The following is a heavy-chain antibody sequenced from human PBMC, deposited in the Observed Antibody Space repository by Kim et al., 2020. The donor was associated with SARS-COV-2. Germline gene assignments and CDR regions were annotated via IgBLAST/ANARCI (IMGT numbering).Heavy chain of an antibody. Sequence: SYAQKFQGRVTMTRDTSTSTVYMELSSLRSEDTAVYYCARVGDGYSQYDYWGQGTLVTVSS. J-gene: IGHJ4*02. V-gene: IGHV1-46*01. D-gene: IGHD4-4*01. CDR3: ARVGDGYSQYDY.